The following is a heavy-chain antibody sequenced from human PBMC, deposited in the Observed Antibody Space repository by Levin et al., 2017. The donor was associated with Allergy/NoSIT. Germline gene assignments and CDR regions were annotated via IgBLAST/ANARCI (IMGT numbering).Heavy chain of an antibody. CDR3: AKDILWSHGPLDY. CDR2: ISGSGETTYYG. J-gene: IGHJ4*02. Sequence: GESLKISCVVSGLTFSSSAMSWVRQTPGKGLEWVSAISGSGETTYYGNYADSEKGRFTISRDKSKNTLYLQINSLRVEDTAIYYCAKDILWSHGPLDYWGQGTQVTVSS. D-gene: IGHD2-21*01. V-gene: IGHV3-23*01. CDR1: GLTFSSSA.